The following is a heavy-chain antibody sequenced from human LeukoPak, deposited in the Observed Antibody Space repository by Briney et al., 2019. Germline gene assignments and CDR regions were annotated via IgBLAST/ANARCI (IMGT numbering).Heavy chain of an antibody. D-gene: IGHD4-11*01. CDR1: CGSISSYY. CDR3: ARGHSIEPYFYYSYMDV. Sequence: SATLSPTCTVACGSISSYYWSWIRQPPGKGLEWIGYIYYSGSTCYDPSLKSRVTITLDTSNNQLSLKLRSVTAADTAVYSCARGHSIEPYFYYSYMDVWGKGTTVTVSS. V-gene: IGHV4-59*01. CDR2: IYYSGST. J-gene: IGHJ6*03.